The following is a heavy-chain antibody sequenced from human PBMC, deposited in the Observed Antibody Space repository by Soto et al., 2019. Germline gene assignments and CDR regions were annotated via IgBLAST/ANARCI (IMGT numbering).Heavy chain of an antibody. CDR1: GGSISDYY. CDR3: ASGVGARSSNFHY. Sequence: QVQLQESGPGLVKPSETLSLTCSVSGGSISDYYWSWIRQPPGKGLEWIGFIHYSGRFNYNPSLKSLITISVDTSKNQFSLRLSSVTAADPAVYYCASGVGARSSNFHYWGQGTLVAVSS. V-gene: IGHV4-59*01. J-gene: IGHJ4*02. D-gene: IGHD1-26*01. CDR2: IHYSGRF.